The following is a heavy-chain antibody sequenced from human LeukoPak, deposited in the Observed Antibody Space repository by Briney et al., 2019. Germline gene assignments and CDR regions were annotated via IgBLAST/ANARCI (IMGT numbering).Heavy chain of an antibody. D-gene: IGHD3-22*01. CDR1: GFTLSAYE. J-gene: IGHJ4*02. CDR2: ISSPSI. CDR3: ARDPYYYDSSGYYGEGFDY. V-gene: IGHV3-48*03. Sequence: GGSLRLSCAASGFTLSAYEMNWVRQAPGKGLEWVSYISSPSIHYADSVKGRFTISRDNAKNSLYLQMNSLRAEDTAVYYCARDPYYYDSSGYYGEGFDYWGQGTLVTVSS.